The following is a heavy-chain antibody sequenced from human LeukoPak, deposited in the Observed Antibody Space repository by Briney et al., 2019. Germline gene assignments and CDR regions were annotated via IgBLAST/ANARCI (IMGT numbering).Heavy chain of an antibody. Sequence: GASVKVSCKISGYSLSDLSIHWVREAPGEGLEWMGGFDSENNKMVYSQKFQGRVTMTEDTSADTAYMELTSLRSEDTAVYYCVRSDFWSGYPLFYYYYMDVWGKGTTVTVSS. V-gene: IGHV1-24*01. D-gene: IGHD3-3*01. CDR2: FDSENNKM. CDR1: GYSLSDLS. CDR3: VRSDFWSGYPLFYYYYMDV. J-gene: IGHJ6*03.